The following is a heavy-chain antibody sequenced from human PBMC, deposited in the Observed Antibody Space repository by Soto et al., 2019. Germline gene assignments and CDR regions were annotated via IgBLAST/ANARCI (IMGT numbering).Heavy chain of an antibody. V-gene: IGHV4-34*01. Sequence: SETLSLTCAVYGGSFSGYYWSWILQPPGKGLEWIGEINHSGSTNYNPSLKSRVTISVDTSKNQFSLKLSSVTAADTAVYYCARGKGAYSSSWYVSGTYYFDYWGQGTLVTVSS. D-gene: IGHD6-13*01. CDR2: INHSGST. J-gene: IGHJ4*02. CDR1: GGSFSGYY. CDR3: ARGKGAYSSSWYVSGTYYFDY.